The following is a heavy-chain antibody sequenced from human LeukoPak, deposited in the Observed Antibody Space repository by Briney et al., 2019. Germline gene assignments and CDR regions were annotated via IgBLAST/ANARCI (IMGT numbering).Heavy chain of an antibody. V-gene: IGHV4-61*01. CDR3: ARVGYGDHFDY. J-gene: IGHJ4*02. CDR2: IYYSGST. Sequence: PSETLSLTCTVSGGSVSSGSYYWSWIRQPPGKGLEWIGYIYYSGSTNYNPSLKSRVTISVDTSKNQFSLKLSSVTAADAAVYYCARVGYGDHFDYWGQGTLVTVSS. D-gene: IGHD4-17*01. CDR1: GGSVSSGSYY.